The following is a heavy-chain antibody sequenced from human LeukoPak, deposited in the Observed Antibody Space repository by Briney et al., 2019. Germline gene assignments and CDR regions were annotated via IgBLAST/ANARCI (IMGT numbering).Heavy chain of an antibody. J-gene: IGHJ2*01. V-gene: IGHV4-59*01. CDR1: GGSISSYY. CDR3: ARQYLGYFDL. D-gene: IGHD2-2*01. CDR2: ISYSGST. Sequence: ASETLSLTCTVSGGSISSYYWSWIRQPPGKGLEWIGDISYSGSTNYNPPLKSRVTISVDTSKNQFSLKLSSVTAADTAVYYCARQYLGYFDLWGRGTLVTVSS.